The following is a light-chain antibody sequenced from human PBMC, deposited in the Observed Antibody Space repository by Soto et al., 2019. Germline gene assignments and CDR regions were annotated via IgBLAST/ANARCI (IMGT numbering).Light chain of an antibody. CDR1: SSDVGSYNF. Sequence: QSALTQPASVSGSPGQSITISCTGTSSDVGSYNFVSWFQQHPGKVPKLIIYEGTKRPSGVPDRFSGSKSGNTASLTISGLQVEDEADYYCCSYAGTYTWIFGGGTKLTVL. J-gene: IGLJ2*01. CDR3: CSYAGTYTWI. CDR2: EGT. V-gene: IGLV2-23*01.